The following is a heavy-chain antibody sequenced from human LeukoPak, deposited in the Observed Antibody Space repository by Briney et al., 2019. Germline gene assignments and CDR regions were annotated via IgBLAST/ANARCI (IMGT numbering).Heavy chain of an antibody. J-gene: IGHJ5*02. V-gene: IGHV4-39*07. CDR1: GGSISSSSYY. D-gene: IGHD2-8*01. CDR2: IYYSGST. CDR3: ARGGRAGVYNWFDP. Sequence: PSEALSLTCTVSGGSISSSSYYWGWIRQPPGKGLEWIGSIYYSGSTYYNPSLKSRVTISVDTSKNQFSLKLSSVTAADTAVYYCARGGRAGVYNWFDPWGQGTLVTVSS.